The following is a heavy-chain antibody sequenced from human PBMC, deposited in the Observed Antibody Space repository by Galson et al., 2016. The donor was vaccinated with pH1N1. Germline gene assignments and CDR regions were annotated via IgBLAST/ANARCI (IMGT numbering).Heavy chain of an antibody. D-gene: IGHD5-12*01. Sequence: SVKVSCKASGYTFTSFYIHWVRQAPGQGLEWMGRLNPNRGDSNFAQKFQGRVAMTSDTSISTAYMELSSLRSDDTAFYYCAKASDLSAYDLDYFDCWGQGTLVTVSS. CDR1: GYTFTSFY. CDR3: AKASDLSAYDLDYFDC. V-gene: IGHV1-2*06. J-gene: IGHJ4*02. CDR2: LNPNRGDS.